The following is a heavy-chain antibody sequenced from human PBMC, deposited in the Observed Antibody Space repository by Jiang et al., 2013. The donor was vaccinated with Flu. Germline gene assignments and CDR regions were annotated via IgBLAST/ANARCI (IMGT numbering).Heavy chain of an antibody. CDR2: IYYSGST. D-gene: IGHD3-9*01. Sequence: GSGLVKPSETLSLTCTVSGGSISSYYWSWIRQPPGKGLEWIGYIYYSGSTNYNPSLKSRVTISVDTSKNQFSLKLSSVTAADTAVYYYARVESLRYFDWLPYYYYYYGMDVWGQGTTVTVSS. CDR1: GGSISSYY. V-gene: IGHV4-59*01. CDR3: ARVESLRYFDWLPYYYYYYGMDV. J-gene: IGHJ6*02.